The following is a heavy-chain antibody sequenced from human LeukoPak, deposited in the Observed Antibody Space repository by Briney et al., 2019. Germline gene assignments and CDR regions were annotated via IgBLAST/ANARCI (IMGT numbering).Heavy chain of an antibody. CDR2: ISYDGSNK. Sequence: GRSLRLSCAASGFTFSSYAIHWVRRAPGKGLEWVAVISYDGSNKYYADSVKGRFTISRDNSKNTLYLQMNSLRAEDTAVYYCARDRRGSGSSFDYWGQGTLVTVSS. V-gene: IGHV3-30*04. CDR1: GFTFSSYA. CDR3: ARDRRGSGSSFDY. J-gene: IGHJ4*02. D-gene: IGHD3-10*01.